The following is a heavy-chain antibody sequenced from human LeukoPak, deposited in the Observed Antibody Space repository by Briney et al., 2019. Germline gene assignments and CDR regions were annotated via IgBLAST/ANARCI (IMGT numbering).Heavy chain of an antibody. J-gene: IGHJ4*02. D-gene: IGHD1-7*01. Sequence: SETLSLTCTVSGGSISSGSYYWSWIRQPAGKGLEWIGHIYTSGSTNYNPSLKSRVTISVDTSKNQFSLKLSSVTAADTAVYYCAREPNNRSTGTTWGQGTLVTVSS. CDR2: IYTSGST. CDR1: GGSISSGSYY. V-gene: IGHV4-61*09. CDR3: AREPNNRSTGTT.